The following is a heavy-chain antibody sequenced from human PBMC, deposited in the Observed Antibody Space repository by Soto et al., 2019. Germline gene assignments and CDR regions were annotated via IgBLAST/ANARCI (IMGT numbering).Heavy chain of an antibody. CDR3: ARDVEQLWFHGPRDGMDV. CDR1: GFTFSSYG. J-gene: IGHJ6*02. D-gene: IGHD5-18*01. V-gene: IGHV3-33*01. Sequence: QVQLVESGGGVVQPGRSLRLSCAASGFTFSSYGMHWVRQAPGKGLEWVAVIWYDGSNKYYADSVKGRFTISRDNSKNTLYLQMNSLRAKDTAVYYCARDVEQLWFHGPRDGMDVWGQGTTVTVSS. CDR2: IWYDGSNK.